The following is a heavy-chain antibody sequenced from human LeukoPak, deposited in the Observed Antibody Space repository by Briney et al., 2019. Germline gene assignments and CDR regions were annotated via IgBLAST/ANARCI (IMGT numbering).Heavy chain of an antibody. Sequence: QPGGSLRHSCAASGFTFSSYAMSWVRQAPGKGLEWVSGINGISGETYYADPVKGRFTISRDNSKNTLYLQMSSLRPEDTAVYYCVKDSGLAARTADYFEYWGQGTRVTVAS. J-gene: IGHJ4*02. V-gene: IGHV3-23*01. CDR1: GFTFSSYA. CDR2: INGISGET. D-gene: IGHD6-6*01. CDR3: VKDSGLAARTADYFEY.